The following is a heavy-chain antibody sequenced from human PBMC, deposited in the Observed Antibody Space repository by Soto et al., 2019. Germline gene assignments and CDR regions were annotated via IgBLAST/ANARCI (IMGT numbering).Heavy chain of an antibody. CDR2: IFYSGST. V-gene: IGHV4-59*11. Sequence: PSETLSLTCTVSGGSISGHYWTWIRQPPGKGLEWIGYIFYSGSTNCNPPLKSRVTILVDTSKNQFSLKLSSVTAADTALYYCARVGSSGWSPDYWGQGTLVTVSS. J-gene: IGHJ4*02. D-gene: IGHD6-19*01. CDR1: GGSISGHY. CDR3: ARVGSSGWSPDY.